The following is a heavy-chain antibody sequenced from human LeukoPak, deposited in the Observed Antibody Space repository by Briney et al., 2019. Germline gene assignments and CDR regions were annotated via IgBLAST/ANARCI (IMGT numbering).Heavy chain of an antibody. J-gene: IGHJ4*02. V-gene: IGHV4-59*11. CDR2: IYYSGST. D-gene: IGHD4-17*01. Sequence: SETLSLTCTVSGGSISSHYWSWIRQPPGKGLEWIGYIYYSGSTNYNPSLKSRVTISVDTSKNQFSLKLSSVTAADTAVYYCARVCGDYVDYWGQGTLVTVSS. CDR1: GGSISSHY. CDR3: ARVCGDYVDY.